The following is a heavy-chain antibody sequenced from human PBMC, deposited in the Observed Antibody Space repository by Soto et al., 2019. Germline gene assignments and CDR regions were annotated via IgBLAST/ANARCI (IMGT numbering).Heavy chain of an antibody. V-gene: IGHV4-30-4*08. CDR1: GDSISSMDYY. J-gene: IGHJ4*02. Sequence: SETLSLTCTVSGDSISSMDYYWSWIRQSPGEGLEWIGYIYYSGSTYYNPSLKSRVTISVDTSKHHFSLKMNSVTAADTAVYYCARRMLQTTVTSFDHWGQGTLVTVSS. CDR3: ARRMLQTTVTSFDH. D-gene: IGHD4-4*01. CDR2: IYYSGST.